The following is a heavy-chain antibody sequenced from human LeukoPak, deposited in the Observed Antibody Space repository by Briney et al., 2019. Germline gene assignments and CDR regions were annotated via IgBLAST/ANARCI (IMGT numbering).Heavy chain of an antibody. CDR3: ARRRSHGWHYVFDY. CDR1: GGSISNYY. CDR2: IYYSGST. J-gene: IGHJ4*02. D-gene: IGHD1-7*01. V-gene: IGHV4-59*08. Sequence: SSETLSLTCTVSGGSISNYYWSWIRQSPGKGLEWIGYIYYSGSTSYNPSLKSRVTISVDTSKNQFSLKLSSVTAADTAVYYCARRRSHGWHYVFDYWGQGTLVTVSS.